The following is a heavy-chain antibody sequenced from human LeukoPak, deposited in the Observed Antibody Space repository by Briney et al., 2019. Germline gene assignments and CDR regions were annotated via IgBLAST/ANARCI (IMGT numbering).Heavy chain of an antibody. Sequence: PSETLSLTCTVSGYSISTGYYWDWIRQPPGKGLEWIGEINHSGSTNYNPSLKSRVTISVDTSKNQFSLKLSSVTAADTAVYYCARTRQGGSYLDAFDIWGQGTMVTVSS. V-gene: IGHV4-38-2*02. CDR1: GYSISTGYY. D-gene: IGHD1-26*01. CDR2: INHSGST. CDR3: ARTRQGGSYLDAFDI. J-gene: IGHJ3*02.